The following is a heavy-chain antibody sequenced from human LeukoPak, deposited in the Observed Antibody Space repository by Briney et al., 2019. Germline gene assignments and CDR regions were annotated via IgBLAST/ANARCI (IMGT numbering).Heavy chain of an antibody. Sequence: PGRSLRLSCATSGFTFTTYALHWVRQAPGKGLEWVALISSDGTNKYYADSVKGRFTISRDNYQDTVFLQMNSLRAEDRALYYCAREDGGYYQYFDSRGQGTLVTVSS. J-gene: IGHJ4*02. CDR1: GFTFTTYA. CDR3: AREDGGYYQYFDS. V-gene: IGHV3-30*04. CDR2: ISSDGTNK. D-gene: IGHD3-22*01.